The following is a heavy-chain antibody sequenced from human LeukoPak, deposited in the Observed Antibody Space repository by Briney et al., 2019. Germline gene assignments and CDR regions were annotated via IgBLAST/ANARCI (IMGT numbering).Heavy chain of an antibody. D-gene: IGHD4-17*01. Sequence: PSETLSLTCSVSGVSISSSDYNWGWIRQPPGKGLEWIGYIYYSGSTNYNPSLKSRVTISVDTSKNQFSLKLSSVTAADTAVYYCARGGGLMTTVTHNWFDPWGQGTLVTVSS. J-gene: IGHJ5*02. CDR3: ARGGGLMTTVTHNWFDP. CDR1: GVSISSSDYN. CDR2: IYYSGST. V-gene: IGHV4-61*05.